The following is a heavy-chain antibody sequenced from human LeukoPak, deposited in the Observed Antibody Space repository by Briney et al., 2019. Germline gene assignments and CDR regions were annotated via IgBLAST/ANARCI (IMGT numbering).Heavy chain of an antibody. CDR2: IYYSGST. V-gene: IGHV4-39*01. Sequence: SETPSLTCTVSGGSISSSSYYWGWIRQPPGKGLEWIGSIYYSGSTYYNPSLKSRVTISVDTSKNQFSLKLSSVTAADTAVYYCARLGSSGYYGNWFDPWGQGTLVTVSS. CDR1: GGSISSSSYY. D-gene: IGHD3-22*01. CDR3: ARLGSSGYYGNWFDP. J-gene: IGHJ5*02.